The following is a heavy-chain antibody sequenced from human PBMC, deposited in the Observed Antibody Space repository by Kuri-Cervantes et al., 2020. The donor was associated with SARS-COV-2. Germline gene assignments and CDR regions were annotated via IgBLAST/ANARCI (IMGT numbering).Heavy chain of an antibody. Sequence: SETLSLTCTVSGGSISSGDYYWSWIRQPPGKGLEWIGYIYYSGSTYYNPSLKSRVTISVDTSKNQFSLKLSSVTAADTAVYYCAKDFDDLYYYYYMDVWGKGTTVTVSS. D-gene: IGHD3-3*01. CDR2: IYYSGST. CDR1: GGSISSGDYY. V-gene: IGHV4-30-4*08. J-gene: IGHJ6*03. CDR3: AKDFDDLYYYYYMDV.